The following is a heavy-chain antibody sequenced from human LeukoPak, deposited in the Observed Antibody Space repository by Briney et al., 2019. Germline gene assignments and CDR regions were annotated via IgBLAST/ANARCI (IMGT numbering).Heavy chain of an antibody. D-gene: IGHD6-19*01. CDR2: ISWNSGRI. J-gene: IGHJ4*02. CDR1: GFSFDDYA. Sequence: GRSLRLSCVASGFSFDDYAMHWVRPAPGKGLEWVSGISWNSGRIGYADSVKGRFTISRDNAKNSLYLQMHSLRAEDMALYYCAKDVGQWLVRGYFDYWGQGTLVTVSS. V-gene: IGHV3-9*03. CDR3: AKDVGQWLVRGYFDY.